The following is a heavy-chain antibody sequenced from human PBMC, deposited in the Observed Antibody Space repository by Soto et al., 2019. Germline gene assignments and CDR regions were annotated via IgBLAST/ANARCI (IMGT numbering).Heavy chain of an antibody. CDR3: ARDHPTRKRGAFDI. V-gene: IGHV3-21*01. CDR2: ISSSSSYI. J-gene: IGHJ3*02. Sequence: EVQLVESGGGLVKPGGSLRLSCAASGFTFSSYSMNWVRQAPGKGLEWVSSISSSSSYIYYADSVKGRFTISRDNAKNSLYLQMNSLRAEDTAVYYCARDHPTRKRGAFDIWGQGTMVTVSS. CDR1: GFTFSSYS. D-gene: IGHD3-10*01.